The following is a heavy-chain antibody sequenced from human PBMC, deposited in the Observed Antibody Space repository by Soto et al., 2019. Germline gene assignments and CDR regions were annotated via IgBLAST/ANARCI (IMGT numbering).Heavy chain of an antibody. V-gene: IGHV1-46*01. J-gene: IGHJ6*02. CDR2: INPSGGST. CDR3: ARCGYDSNYFITYGMDV. D-gene: IGHD4-4*01. Sequence: ASVKVSCKASGYTFTDYRMIWVRQAPGQGLEWMGIINPSGGSTNYAPNFQGRVTLTRDSFTSTAYMELSSLRSEDTAVYYCARCGYDSNYFITYGMDVWGQGTTVTVSS. CDR1: GYTFTDYR.